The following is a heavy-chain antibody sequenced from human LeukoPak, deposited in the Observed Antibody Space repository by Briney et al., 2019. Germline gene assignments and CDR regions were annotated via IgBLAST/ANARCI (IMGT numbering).Heavy chain of an antibody. CDR3: ARAYCSGGSCYHDY. CDR2: IKQDGSEK. V-gene: IGHV3-7*01. Sequence: GGSLRLSCAASGFTFSSYWMSWVRQAPGKGLEWVANIKQDGSEKYYVDSVKGRFTISRDNAKNSLYLQMNSLRAEDTAVYYCARAYCSGGSCYHDYWGQGTLVTVSS. CDR1: GFTFSSYW. D-gene: IGHD2-15*01. J-gene: IGHJ4*02.